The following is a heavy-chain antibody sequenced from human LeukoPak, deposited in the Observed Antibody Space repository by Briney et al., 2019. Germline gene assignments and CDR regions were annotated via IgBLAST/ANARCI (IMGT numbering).Heavy chain of an antibody. V-gene: IGHV4-4*07. Sequence: NPSETLSLTCTVSGGSISSYYWSWIRQPAGKGLEWIGRIYISGSTNYNPSLKSRVTMSVDTSKNRFSLKLSSVTAADTAVYYCARDRGTWNDDGFDYWGQGTLVTVSS. CDR2: IYISGST. J-gene: IGHJ4*02. D-gene: IGHD1-1*01. CDR1: GGSISSYY. CDR3: ARDRGTWNDDGFDY.